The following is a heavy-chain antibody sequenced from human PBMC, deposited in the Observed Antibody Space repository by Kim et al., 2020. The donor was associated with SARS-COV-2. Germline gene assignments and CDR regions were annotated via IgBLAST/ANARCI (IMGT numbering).Heavy chain of an antibody. CDR3: ARASIAVAFDY. Sequence: GGSLRLSCAAFGFTVSSNYMSWVRQAPGKGLEWVSVIYSGGSTYYADSVKGRFTISRHNSKNTLYLQMNSVRAEDTAVYYCARASIAVAFDYWGQGTLVTVSS. CDR1: GFTVSSNY. V-gene: IGHV3-53*04. J-gene: IGHJ4*02. CDR2: IYSGGST. D-gene: IGHD6-19*01.